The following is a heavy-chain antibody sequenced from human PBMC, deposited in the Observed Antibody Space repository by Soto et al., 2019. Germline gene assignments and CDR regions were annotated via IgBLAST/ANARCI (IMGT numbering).Heavy chain of an antibody. CDR3: ARDDIVVVPAAMEIYYYYYGMDV. Sequence: PSETLSLTCTVSGGSISSYYWSWIRQPPGKGLEWIGYIYYSGSTNYNPSLKSRVTISVDTSKNQFSLKLSSVTAADTAVYYCARDDIVVVPAAMEIYYYYYGMDVWGQGTTVTVSS. D-gene: IGHD2-2*01. CDR1: GGSISSYY. V-gene: IGHV4-59*01. J-gene: IGHJ6*02. CDR2: IYYSGST.